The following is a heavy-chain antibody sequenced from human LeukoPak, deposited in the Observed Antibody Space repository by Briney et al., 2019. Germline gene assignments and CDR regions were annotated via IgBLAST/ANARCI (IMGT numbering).Heavy chain of an antibody. Sequence: SETLSLTCAVYGGSFSGYYWSWIRQPPGKGLEWIGEINHSGSTNYNPSLKSRVTISVDTSKNQFSLELTSVTAAHTAVYYCARRRSGGRDFDYWRQGTLVTVSS. CDR1: GGSFSGYY. J-gene: IGHJ4*02. CDR3: ARRRSGGRDFDY. D-gene: IGHD2-15*01. V-gene: IGHV4-34*01. CDR2: INHSGST.